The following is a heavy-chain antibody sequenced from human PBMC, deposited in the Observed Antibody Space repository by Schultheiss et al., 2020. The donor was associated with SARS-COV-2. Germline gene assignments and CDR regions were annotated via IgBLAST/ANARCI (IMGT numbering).Heavy chain of an antibody. J-gene: IGHJ4*02. D-gene: IGHD3-10*01. CDR3: ARDWRGEYYFDS. V-gene: IGHV4-34*01. CDR2: INHSGNT. CDR1: GGSFSGYY. Sequence: SETLSLTCAVYGGSFSGYYWSWIRQPPGKGLEWIGEINHSGNTNYNPSLKSRLTISVDTSKNQFSLKLRSVTAADTAVYYCARDWRGEYYFDSWGQGTLVTVSS.